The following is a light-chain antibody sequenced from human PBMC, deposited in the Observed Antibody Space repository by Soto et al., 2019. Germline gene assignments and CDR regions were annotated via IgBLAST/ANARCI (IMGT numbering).Light chain of an antibody. J-gene: IGKJ5*01. V-gene: IGKV4-1*01. CDR2: WAS. Sequence: DIVMTPYPDSIPVSLRERTTINCKSSQSVLYSSNNKNYLVWYQQKPGQPPKLLIYWASTRESGVPDRFSGSGSGTDFTLTISSLQAEDVAVYYCQQYYSTPITFGQGTRLEI. CDR1: QSVLYSSNNKNY. CDR3: QQYYSTPIT.